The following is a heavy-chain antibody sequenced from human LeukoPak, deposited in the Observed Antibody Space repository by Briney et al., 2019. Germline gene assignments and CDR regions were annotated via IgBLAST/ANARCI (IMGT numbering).Heavy chain of an antibody. CDR3: ATASWREGHGGAFDI. CDR2: ISAYNGNT. Sequence: ASVKVSCKASGYTFTSYYMHWVRQAPGQGLEWMAWISAYNGNTNYAQKLQGRVTMTTDTSTSTAYMELRSLRSDDTAVYYCATASWREGHGGAFDIWGQGTMVTVSS. CDR1: GYTFTSYY. V-gene: IGHV1-18*04. D-gene: IGHD6-13*01. J-gene: IGHJ3*02.